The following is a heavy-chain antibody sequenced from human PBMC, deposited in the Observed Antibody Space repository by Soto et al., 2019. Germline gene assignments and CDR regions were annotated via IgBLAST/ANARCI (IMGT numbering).Heavy chain of an antibody. D-gene: IGHD2-21*02. CDR1: GFTFSSYA. J-gene: IGHJ5*02. V-gene: IGHV3-23*01. CDR2: ISGSGGST. CDR3: AKDGGAYCGGDCYFSNWFDP. Sequence: GGSLRLSCAASGFTFSSYAMSWVRQAPGKGLEWASAISGSGGSTYYADSVKGRFTISRDNSKNTLYLQMNSLRAEDTAVYYCAKDGGAYCGGDCYFSNWFDPWGQGTLVTVSS.